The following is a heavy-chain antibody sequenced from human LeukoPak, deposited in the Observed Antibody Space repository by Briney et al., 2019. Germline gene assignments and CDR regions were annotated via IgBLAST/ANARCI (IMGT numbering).Heavy chain of an antibody. CDR3: ARVGYSSGWYGWFDP. V-gene: IGHV3-21*01. CDR2: ISSSIYI. D-gene: IGHD6-19*01. J-gene: IGHJ5*02. Sequence: PGGSLSLSCALSGFTSSSYSMNWVREAPGKGVEWGSSISSSIYIYYADSVKGRFTISRDNAKNSLFLQMNSLRAEDTAVYYCARVGYSSGWYGWFDPWGQGTLVTVSS. CDR1: GFTSSSYS.